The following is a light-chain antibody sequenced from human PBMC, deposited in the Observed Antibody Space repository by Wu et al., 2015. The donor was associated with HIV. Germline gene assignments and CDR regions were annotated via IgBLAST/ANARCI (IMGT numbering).Light chain of an antibody. V-gene: IGKV3-15*01. CDR1: QSVSKY. Sequence: EIVLTQSPATLSLSPGERATLSCRASQSVSKYLAWYQHKPGQAPRLLIYGASTRATGIPARFSGSGSTTEFTLTISSMQSADFAVYYCQQYSNWPRTFGQGYQAGDQT. CDR2: GAS. J-gene: IGKJ2*01. CDR3: QQYSNWPRT.